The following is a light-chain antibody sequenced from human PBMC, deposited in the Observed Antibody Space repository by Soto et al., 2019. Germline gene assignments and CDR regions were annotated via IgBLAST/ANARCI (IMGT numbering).Light chain of an antibody. V-gene: IGKV1-39*01. CDR2: AAS. J-gene: IGKJ1*01. Sequence: IQMPQSPSSLSASVGERVPIPCRASQSISSYLNWYQQNQGKAPKLLIYAASSLQSGVPSRFSGSGSGTDFTLTISSLQPEDFATYYCQQSYSTPRTFGQGTKVEIK. CDR1: QSISSY. CDR3: QQSYSTPRT.